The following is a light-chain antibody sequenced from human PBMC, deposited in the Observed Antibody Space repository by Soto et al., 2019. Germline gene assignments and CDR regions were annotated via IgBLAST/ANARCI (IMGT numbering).Light chain of an antibody. CDR3: CSYAGGRSPYV. J-gene: IGLJ1*01. CDR1: SNEVGAYNY. Sequence: QSALTRPPSASGSPGQSVTISCTGSSNEVGAYNYVSWYQQHPGKAPKLIIYEVTKRPSGVPDRFSGSKSGNTASLTISGLQAEDEADYYCCSYAGGRSPYVFGTGTKVTVL. V-gene: IGLV2-8*01. CDR2: EVT.